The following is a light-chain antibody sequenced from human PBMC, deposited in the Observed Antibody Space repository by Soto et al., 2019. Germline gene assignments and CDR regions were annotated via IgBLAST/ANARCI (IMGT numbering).Light chain of an antibody. CDR3: QQRINWPIT. J-gene: IGKJ5*01. V-gene: IGKV3-11*01. CDR1: QSVSSY. CDR2: DAS. Sequence: EIVLTQSPATLSLSTGERATLSCRASQSVSSYLAWYQQKSGQAPRLLIHDASNRATGIPARFSGSGSGTDFTLTISSLEPEDFAVYYCQQRINWPITFGQGTRLDLK.